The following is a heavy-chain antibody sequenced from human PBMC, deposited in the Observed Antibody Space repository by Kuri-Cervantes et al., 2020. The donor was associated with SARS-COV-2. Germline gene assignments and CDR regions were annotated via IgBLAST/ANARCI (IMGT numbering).Heavy chain of an antibody. CDR2: INPSGGGT. V-gene: IGHV1-46*01. D-gene: IGHD3-22*01. CDR1: GYTFTSYY. Sequence: ASVKVSCKASGYTFTSYYMHWVRQAPGQGLEWMGIINPSGGGTSYAQKFQGRVTMTRDTSTSTVYMELSSLRSEDTAVYYCARGVGSSGTGIGVDYYDHWGQGTLVTVSS. CDR3: ARGVGSSGTGIGVDYYDH. J-gene: IGHJ4*02.